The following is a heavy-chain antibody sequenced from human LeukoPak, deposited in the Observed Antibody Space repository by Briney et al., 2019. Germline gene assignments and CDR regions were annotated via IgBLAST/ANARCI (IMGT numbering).Heavy chain of an antibody. CDR2: MNPNSGNT. J-gene: IGHJ3*02. CDR1: GYTFTSYD. Sequence: ASVKVSCKASGYTFTSYDINWVRQATGPGLEWMGWMNPNSGNTGYAQKFQGRVTMTRNTSISTAYMELSSLRSEDTAVYYCARVLPMVRGVGPRGFDIWGQGTMVTVSS. CDR3: ARVLPMVRGVGPRGFDI. V-gene: IGHV1-8*01. D-gene: IGHD3-10*01.